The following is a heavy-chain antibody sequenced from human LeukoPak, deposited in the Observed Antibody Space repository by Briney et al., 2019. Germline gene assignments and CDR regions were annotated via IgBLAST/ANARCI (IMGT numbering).Heavy chain of an antibody. CDR2: FDPEDGET. J-gene: IGHJ4*02. CDR1: GYTPTELS. CDR3: AKVGGAAGGGVDY. D-gene: IGHD3-16*01. Sequence: ASVKVSCKVSGYTPTELSMHWVRQAPGKGLEWMGGFDPEDGETIYAQKFQGRVTMTEDTSTDTAYMELSSLRSEDTALYYCAKVGGAAGGGVDYWGQGTLVTVSS. V-gene: IGHV1-24*01.